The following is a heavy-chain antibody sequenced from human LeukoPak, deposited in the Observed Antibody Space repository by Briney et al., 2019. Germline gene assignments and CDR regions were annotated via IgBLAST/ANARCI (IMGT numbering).Heavy chain of an antibody. D-gene: IGHD2-2*01. Sequence: SETLSLTCNVSGGAISSYYWSWIRQPPAKGLEWIGYIYYSGSTNYNPSLKSRVTISVDTSKNQFSLKVSSVTAADTAVYYCARDKRYCSSTSCYSLPSENWGQGTLVTVSS. V-gene: IGHV4-59*01. CDR3: ARDKRYCSSTSCYSLPSEN. J-gene: IGHJ4*02. CDR1: GGAISSYY. CDR2: IYYSGST.